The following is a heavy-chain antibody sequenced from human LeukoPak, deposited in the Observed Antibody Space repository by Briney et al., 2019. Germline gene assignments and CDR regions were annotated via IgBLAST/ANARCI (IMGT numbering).Heavy chain of an antibody. D-gene: IGHD3-10*02. CDR1: GFTFSSYE. CDR2: ISSGSTI. Sequence: GGSLRLSCAASGFTFSSYEMNWVRQAPGKGLEWVSYISSGSTIYYADSVKGRFTISRDNAKNSLYLQMNSLRAEDTAVYYCAELDITMIGGVWGKGTTVTISS. J-gene: IGHJ6*04. V-gene: IGHV3-48*03. CDR3: AELDITMIGGV.